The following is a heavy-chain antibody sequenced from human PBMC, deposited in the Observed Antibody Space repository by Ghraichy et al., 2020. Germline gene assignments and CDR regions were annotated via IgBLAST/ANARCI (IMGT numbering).Heavy chain of an antibody. CDR1: GSTFSSYD. V-gene: IGHV3-23*01. CDR2: ISGSGGST. J-gene: IGHJ4*02. D-gene: IGHD6-19*01. CDR3: AKLRSSGWYYFDY. Sequence: GGSLRLSCAASGSTFSSYDMSWVRQAPGKGREWVSGISGSGGSTYYGDSVKGRFTISRDNSKNTLYLQMNSLRAEDTAVYYCAKLRSSGWYYFDYWGQGTLVTVSS.